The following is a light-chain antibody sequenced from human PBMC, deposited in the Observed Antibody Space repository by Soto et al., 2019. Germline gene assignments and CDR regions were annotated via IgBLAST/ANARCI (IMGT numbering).Light chain of an antibody. CDR2: GAS. CDR3: QQYHDSPMNT. J-gene: IGKJ2*01. CDR1: QSVRSTF. Sequence: VLPQSPDTLSLSPGDRVTLSCRASQSVRSTFFAWYQQKPGQAPRLLIYGASNRATGIPDRFSGSASGTDFTLTISRLEPDDSAVYYCQQYHDSPMNTFGQGTKLEIK. V-gene: IGKV3-20*01.